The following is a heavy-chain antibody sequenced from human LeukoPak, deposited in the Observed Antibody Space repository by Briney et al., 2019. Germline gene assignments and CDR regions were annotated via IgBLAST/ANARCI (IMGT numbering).Heavy chain of an antibody. D-gene: IGHD2-2*01. Sequence: GGPLRLSCAASGFSLTNFDMNWIRQAPGKGLEWVSFFSVRYNVIYYADSVKGRFTISRDNAKNSLYLQMNSLRAEDTAVYYCASTGYCSSTSCRSYYYYMDVWGKGTTVTVSS. J-gene: IGHJ6*03. V-gene: IGHV3-48*01. CDR2: FSVRYNVI. CDR3: ASTGYCSSTSCRSYYYYMDV. CDR1: GFSLTNFD.